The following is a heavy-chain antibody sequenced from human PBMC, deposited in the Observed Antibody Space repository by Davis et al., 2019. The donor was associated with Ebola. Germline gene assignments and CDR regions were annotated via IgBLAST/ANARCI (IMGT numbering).Heavy chain of an antibody. CDR2: IYYSGIT. J-gene: IGHJ4*02. CDR1: GGSISTYY. V-gene: IGHV4-59*12. CDR3: AREGYRGGGFDY. D-gene: IGHD2-21*01. Sequence: ESLKISCTVSGGSISTYYWNWIRQPPGKGLEWIGYIYYSGITNYNPSLKSRVTMSVDTSKNQFSLRLNSWTDADPAIYYCAREGYRGGGFDYWGQGTLVPVSS.